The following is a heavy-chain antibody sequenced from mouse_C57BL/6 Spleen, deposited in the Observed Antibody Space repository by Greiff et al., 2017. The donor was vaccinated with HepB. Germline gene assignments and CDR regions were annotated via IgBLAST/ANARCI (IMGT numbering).Heavy chain of an antibody. CDR1: GYAFSSYW. CDR3: ARGGGNYVGFAY. Sequence: VQLQQSGAELVKPGASVKISCKASGYAFSSYWMNWVKQRPGKGLEWIGQIYPGDGDTNYNGKFKGQATLTADKSSSTAYMQLSSLTSEDAAVYFCARGGGNYVGFAYWGQGTLVTVSA. J-gene: IGHJ3*01. D-gene: IGHD2-1*01. CDR2: IYPGDGDT. V-gene: IGHV1-80*01.